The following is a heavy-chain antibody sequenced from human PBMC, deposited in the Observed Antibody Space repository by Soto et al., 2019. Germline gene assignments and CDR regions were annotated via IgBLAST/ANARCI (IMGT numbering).Heavy chain of an antibody. J-gene: IGHJ4*02. Sequence: GESLKISCKGSGYSFTSYWIGWVRQMPGKGLEWMGIIYPGDSDPRYSTSFQGQVTISAEKSISTAYLQWISLKASDTAMYYCARLSLRYSARGVGYWGQGTLVTVSS. CDR2: IYPGDSDP. CDR1: GYSFTSYW. V-gene: IGHV5-51*01. D-gene: IGHD2-15*01. CDR3: ARLSLRYSARGVGY.